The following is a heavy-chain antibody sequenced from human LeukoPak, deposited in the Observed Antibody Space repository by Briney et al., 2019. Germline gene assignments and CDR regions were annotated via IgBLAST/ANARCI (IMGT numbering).Heavy chain of an antibody. D-gene: IGHD3-10*01. J-gene: IGHJ6*03. CDR2: TSYDGVFK. CDR1: GFTFSGFA. CDR3: ARAEFHYYYMDV. Sequence: GRSLRLSCAASGFTFSGFAMHWVRQAPGKGLEWVAVTSYDGVFKYYADSVKGRFTISRVHSKNTLYLQMNSLRVEDTAVYYCARAEFHYYYMDVWGKGTTVTVSS. V-gene: IGHV3-30-3*01.